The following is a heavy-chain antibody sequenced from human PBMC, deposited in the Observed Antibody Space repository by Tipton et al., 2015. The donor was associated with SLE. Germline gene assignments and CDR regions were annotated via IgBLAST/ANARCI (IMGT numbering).Heavy chain of an antibody. D-gene: IGHD6-25*01. CDR3: ASGPSGLGY. CDR2: INHSGST. V-gene: IGHV4-34*01. CDR1: GGSFSGYY. J-gene: IGHJ4*02. Sequence: TLSLTCAVYGGSFSGYYWSWIRQPPGKGLEWIGEINHSGSTNYNPSLKSRVTISVDTSKNQFSLKLSSVTAADTAVYYCASGPSGLGYWGQGTLVTVSS.